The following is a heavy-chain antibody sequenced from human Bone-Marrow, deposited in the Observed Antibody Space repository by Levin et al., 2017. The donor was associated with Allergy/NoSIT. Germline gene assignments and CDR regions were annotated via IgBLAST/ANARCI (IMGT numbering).Heavy chain of an antibody. V-gene: IGHV4-31*03. CDR3: ARDKEYSSSWYVFDY. D-gene: IGHD6-13*01. J-gene: IGHJ4*02. CDR2: IYYSGST. Sequence: SQTLSLTCTVSGGSISSGGYYWSWIRQHPGKGLEWIGYIYYSGSTYYNPSLKSRVTISVDTSKNQFSLKLSSVTAADTAVYYCARDKEYSSSWYVFDYWGQGTLVTVSS. CDR1: GGSISSGGYY.